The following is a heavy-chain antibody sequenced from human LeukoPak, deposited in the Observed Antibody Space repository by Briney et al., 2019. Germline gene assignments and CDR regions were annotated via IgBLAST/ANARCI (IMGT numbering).Heavy chain of an antibody. CDR1: GFTFSSYR. V-gene: IGHV3-21*04. J-gene: IGHJ4*02. CDR3: AKRDYEILTGHYTSFDY. Sequence: GGSLRLSCAASGFTFSSYRMTWVRQAPGKGLEWVSSITSDSSYIYYADSVKGRFTISRDNAKNTLYLQMNSLRAEDTAVYYCAKRDYEILTGHYTSFDYWGQGALVTVSS. D-gene: IGHD3-9*01. CDR2: ITSDSSYI.